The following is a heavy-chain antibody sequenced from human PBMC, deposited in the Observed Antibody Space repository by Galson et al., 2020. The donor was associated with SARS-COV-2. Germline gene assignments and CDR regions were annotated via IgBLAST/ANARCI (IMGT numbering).Heavy chain of an antibody. CDR2: IYITGNT. CDR3: AREGYDLLTGAFDY. V-gene: IGHV4-61*02. J-gene: IGHJ4*02. CDR1: GGSISSGSYY. Sequence: SETLSLTCTVSGGSISSGSYYWSWIRQPAGKGLEWVGRIYITGNTNYNPSLKNRVTISVDRSKNQFSLKLTSVTAADTAVYYCAREGYDLLTGAFDYWGQGTLVTVSS. D-gene: IGHD3-9*01.